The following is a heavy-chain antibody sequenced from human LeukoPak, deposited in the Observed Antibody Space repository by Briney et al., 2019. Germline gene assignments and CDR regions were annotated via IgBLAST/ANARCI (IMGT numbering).Heavy chain of an antibody. D-gene: IGHD6-13*01. J-gene: IGHJ4*02. Sequence: SETLSLTCTVSGYSISSGYYWGWIRQPPGKGLEWIGSIYHSGSTYYNPSLKSRVTISVDTSKNQFSLKLSSVTAADTAVYYCASSVIAAASLSFDYWGQGTLVTVSS. CDR1: GYSISSGYY. CDR2: IYHSGST. CDR3: ASSVIAAASLSFDY. V-gene: IGHV4-38-2*02.